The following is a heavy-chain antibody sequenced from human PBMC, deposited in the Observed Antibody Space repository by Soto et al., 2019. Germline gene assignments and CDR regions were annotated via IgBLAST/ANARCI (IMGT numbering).Heavy chain of an antibody. J-gene: IGHJ4*02. Sequence: PGGSLRLSCAASGFTFSSYAMHWARQAPGKGLEWVAVISYDGSNKYYADSVKGRFTISRDNSKNTLYLQMNSLRAEDTAVYYCARDRSGDGYIDYWGQGTLVTVSS. D-gene: IGHD2-21*01. CDR1: GFTFSSYA. CDR2: ISYDGSNK. V-gene: IGHV3-30-3*01. CDR3: ARDRSGDGYIDY.